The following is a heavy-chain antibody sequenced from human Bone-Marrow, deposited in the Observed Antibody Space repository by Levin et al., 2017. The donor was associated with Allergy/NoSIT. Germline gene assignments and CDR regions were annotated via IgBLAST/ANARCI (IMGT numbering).Heavy chain of an antibody. CDR3: ARAVGTPGWAEQFQH. V-gene: IGHV3-53*01. D-gene: IGHD2-15*01. J-gene: IGHJ1*01. CDR2: IYSVGTT. Sequence: GGSLRLSCAASGFSVSDSYMSWVRQAPGKGLEYVSVIYSVGTTYYADSVKGRFTISRDNSKNTLYLQMNSLRADDTAVYYCARAVGTPGWAEQFQHWGQGTLVTVSS. CDR1: GFSVSDSY.